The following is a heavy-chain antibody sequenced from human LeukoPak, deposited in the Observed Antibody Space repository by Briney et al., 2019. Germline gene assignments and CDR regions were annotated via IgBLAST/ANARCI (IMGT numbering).Heavy chain of an antibody. J-gene: IGHJ4*02. CDR3: AKVGYNYGPYFNY. Sequence: GGSLRLSCVASGFSFRTYTMNWVRQAPGKGLEWVSAINGGGGSTYYADSVKGRFTISRDNSKNTLYLQMNSLRVEDTAVYYCAKVGYNYGPYFNYWGQGTLVTVSS. CDR2: INGGGGST. V-gene: IGHV3-23*01. CDR1: GFSFRTYT. D-gene: IGHD5-18*01.